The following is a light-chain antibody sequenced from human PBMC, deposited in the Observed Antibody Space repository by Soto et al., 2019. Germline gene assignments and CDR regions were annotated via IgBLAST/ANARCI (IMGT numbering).Light chain of an antibody. CDR2: AAS. J-gene: IGKJ1*01. CDR3: QQGYSTPRA. CDR1: QNIINY. V-gene: IGKV1-39*01. Sequence: DIPMTQSPSSLSAFVGDRVTITCRASQNIINYLNWYQQKPGKAPSLLIYAASTLQSGVPSRFRGSGSGTEFTLTISSLQHEDFASYYCQQGYSTPRAFGQGTKVELK.